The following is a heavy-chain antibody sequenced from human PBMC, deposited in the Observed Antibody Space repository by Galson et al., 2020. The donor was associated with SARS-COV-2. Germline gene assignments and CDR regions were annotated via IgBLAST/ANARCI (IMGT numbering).Heavy chain of an antibody. CDR2: SRNQAYSYTT. CDR1: GFTFSDHY. V-gene: IGHV3-72*01. CDR3: TRTRRDGFDFDY. Sequence: GGSLRLSCAASGFTFSDHYLDWVRQAPGKGLEWVGRSRNQAYSYTTEYAASVKGRFTISRDFSKNSLYLQMNSLKTEDTAVYYCTRTRRDGFDFDYWGQGTLVTVSS. D-gene: IGHD5-12*01. J-gene: IGHJ4*02.